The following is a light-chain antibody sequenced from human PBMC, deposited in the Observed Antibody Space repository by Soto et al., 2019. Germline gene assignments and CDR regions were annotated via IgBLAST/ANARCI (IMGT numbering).Light chain of an antibody. CDR2: EVS. J-gene: IGLJ1*01. Sequence: QSALTQPASVSGSPGQSITISCTGTSSDVGGYNYVSWYQQHPGKVPKLMIYEVSNRPSGVVNRFSGSKSGNTAPLTISGLQAEDEADYYCSSFTSSSTQVFGTGTKLTVL. CDR1: SSDVGGYNY. CDR3: SSFTSSSTQV. V-gene: IGLV2-14*01.